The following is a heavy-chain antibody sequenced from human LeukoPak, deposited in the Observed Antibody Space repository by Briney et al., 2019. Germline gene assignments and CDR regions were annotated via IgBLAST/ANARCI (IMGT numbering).Heavy chain of an antibody. J-gene: IGHJ4*02. D-gene: IGHD6-19*01. Sequence: ASVKVSCKASGYTFTRYAMNWLRQAPGQGLEWMGWINPITGNPTYAQAFTGRFVFSLDTSVSTAYLQISSLNTEDTAVYYCAIDQPVAGVSNFDSWGQGTLVTVSS. CDR3: AIDQPVAGVSNFDS. CDR2: INPITGNP. CDR1: GYTFTRYA. V-gene: IGHV7-4-1*02.